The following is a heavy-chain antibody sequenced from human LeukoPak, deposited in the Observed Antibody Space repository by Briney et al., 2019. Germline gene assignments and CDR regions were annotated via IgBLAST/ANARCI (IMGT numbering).Heavy chain of an antibody. D-gene: IGHD1-7*01. CDR2: INPNSGAT. CDR1: GYTLSDYY. Sequence: ASVKVSCKTSGYTLSDYYMHWVRQAPGQGLEWMGWINPNSGATMYAENFQGRVIMTRDTSISTAYMELTSLRSDDTALYYCARGVLRELRGFDYWGQGTLVTVSS. J-gene: IGHJ4*02. V-gene: IGHV1-2*02. CDR3: ARGVLRELRGFDY.